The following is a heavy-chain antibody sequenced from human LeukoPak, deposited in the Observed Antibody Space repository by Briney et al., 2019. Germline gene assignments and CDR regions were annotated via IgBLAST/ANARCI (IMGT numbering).Heavy chain of an antibody. D-gene: IGHD1-26*01. J-gene: IGHJ2*01. CDR3: AKDRASSWWYFDL. CDR2: ISGSSTTI. Sequence: TGGSLRLSCEASGFTFNLFSMNWVRQAPGKGLEWVSYISGSSTTIYYADSVKGRFTISRDNAKNSLYLQMNSLTTEDTAVYYCAKDRASSWWYFDLWGRGTLVTVSS. V-gene: IGHV3-48*01. CDR1: GFTFNLFS.